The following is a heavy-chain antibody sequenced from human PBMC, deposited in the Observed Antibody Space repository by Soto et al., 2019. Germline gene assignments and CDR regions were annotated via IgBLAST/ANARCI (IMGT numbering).Heavy chain of an antibody. J-gene: IGHJ4*02. CDR3: ARFETAAGYFDY. V-gene: IGHV4-59*07. D-gene: IGHD6-13*01. Sequence: PSDTMSLTSTVSGGCISSYYWSWIRQPPGKGLEWIGYIYYSGSTNYNPSLKSRVTISVDTSKNQFSLKLSSVTAADTAVYYCARFETAAGYFDYWGQGTLVTVSS. CDR2: IYYSGST. CDR1: GGCISSYY.